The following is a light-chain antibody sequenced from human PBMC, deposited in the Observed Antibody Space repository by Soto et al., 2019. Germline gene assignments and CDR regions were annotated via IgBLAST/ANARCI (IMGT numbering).Light chain of an antibody. CDR2: EVS. J-gene: IGLJ1*01. CDR3: SSYTSSSIDYV. V-gene: IGLV2-14*01. Sequence: QSALTQPASVSGSPGQSITISCTGTSSDVGGYNYVSWYQQHPGKAPKLMIYEVSNRPSGVSNRFPGSKSGNTASLTISGLQAEDEADSYCSSYTSSSIDYVFGTGTKLTVL. CDR1: SSDVGGYNY.